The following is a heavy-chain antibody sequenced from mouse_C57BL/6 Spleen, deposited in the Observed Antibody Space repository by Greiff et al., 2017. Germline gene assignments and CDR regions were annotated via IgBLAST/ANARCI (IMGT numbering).Heavy chain of an antibody. J-gene: IGHJ4*01. CDR3: ANYYGSSPYAMDY. V-gene: IGHV5-17*01. CDR2: ISSGSSTI. Sequence: EVQLQESGGGLVKPGGSLKLSCAASGFTFSDYGMHWVRQAPEKGLEWVAYISSGSSTIYYADTVKGRFTISRDNAKNTLFLQMTSLRSEDTAMYYCANYYGSSPYAMDYWGQGTSVTVSS. CDR1: GFTFSDYG. D-gene: IGHD1-1*01.